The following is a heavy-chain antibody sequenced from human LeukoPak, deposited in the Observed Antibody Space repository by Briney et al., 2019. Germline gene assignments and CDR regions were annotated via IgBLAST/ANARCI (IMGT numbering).Heavy chain of an antibody. Sequence: GGSLRLSCAASGFTFSDYGMNWVRQTPGKGLEWLAFIQNDGSNTFYADSVKGRFTISRDNAKNSLYLHMNSLRAEDTALYYCAREPYYDSSGYSPDYWGQGTLVTVSS. J-gene: IGHJ4*02. CDR1: GFTFSDYG. CDR3: AREPYYDSSGYSPDY. V-gene: IGHV3-30*02. CDR2: IQNDGSNT. D-gene: IGHD3-22*01.